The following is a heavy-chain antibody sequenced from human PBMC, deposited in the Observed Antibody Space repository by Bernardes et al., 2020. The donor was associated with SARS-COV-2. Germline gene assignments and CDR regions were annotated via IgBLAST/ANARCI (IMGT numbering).Heavy chain of an antibody. V-gene: IGHV4-31*03. CDR1: GGSISSGGYY. CDR3: ARALPWFGELLSIYYFDY. J-gene: IGHJ4*02. Sequence: SETLSLTCTVSGGSISSGGYYWSWIRQHPGKGLEWIGYIYYSGSTYYNPSLKSRVTISVDTSKNQFSLKLSSVTAADTAVYYCARALPWFGELLSIYYFDYWGQGTLVTVSS. D-gene: IGHD3-10*01. CDR2: IYYSGST.